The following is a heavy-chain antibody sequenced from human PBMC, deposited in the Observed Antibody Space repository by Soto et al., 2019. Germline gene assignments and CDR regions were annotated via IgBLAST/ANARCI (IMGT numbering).Heavy chain of an antibody. J-gene: IGHJ4*02. D-gene: IGHD3-16*02. Sequence: GSLRLSCAASGFTFSSYAMSWVRQAPGKGLEWVSAISGSGGSTYYADSVKGRFTISRDNSKNTLYLQMNSLRAEDTALYYFAIVAADYDYIWGSYRWRYWGQGTLVTVSS. V-gene: IGHV3-23*01. CDR1: GFTFSSYA. CDR3: AIVAADYDYIWGSYRWRY. CDR2: ISGSGGST.